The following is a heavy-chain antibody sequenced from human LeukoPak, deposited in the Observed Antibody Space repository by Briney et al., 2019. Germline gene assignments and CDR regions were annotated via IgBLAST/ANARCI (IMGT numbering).Heavy chain of an antibody. J-gene: IGHJ4*02. Sequence: SETLSLTCTVSGGSISSSSYYWGWIRQPPGKGLEWTGSIYYSGSTYYNPSLKSRVTISVDTSKNQFPLKLSSVTAADTAVYYCARQYYYGSGSYFYYDYWGQGTLVTVSS. D-gene: IGHD3-10*01. V-gene: IGHV4-39*01. CDR3: ARQYYYGSGSYFYYDY. CDR1: GGSISSSSYY. CDR2: IYYSGST.